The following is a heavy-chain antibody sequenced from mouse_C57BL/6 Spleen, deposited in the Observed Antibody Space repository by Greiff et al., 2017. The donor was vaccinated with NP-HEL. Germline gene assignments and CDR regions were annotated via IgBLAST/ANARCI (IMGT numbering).Heavy chain of an antibody. D-gene: IGHD1-1*01. CDR3: ARGGFITTVVATFYAMDY. CDR2: IHPNSGST. J-gene: IGHJ4*01. CDR1: GYTFTSYW. Sequence: QVQLKQSGAELVKPGASVKLSCKASGYTFTSYWMHWVKQRPGQGLEWIGMIHPNSGSTNYNEKFKSKATLTVDKSSSTAYMQLSSLTSEDSAVYYCARGGFITTVVATFYAMDYWGQGTSVTVSS. V-gene: IGHV1-64*01.